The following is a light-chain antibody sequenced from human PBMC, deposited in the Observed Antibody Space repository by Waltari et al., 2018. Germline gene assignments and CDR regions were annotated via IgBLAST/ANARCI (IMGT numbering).Light chain of an antibody. CDR2: DAS. Sequence: EIVLTQSPGTLSLSPGERATLSCGASQSVTSSSLAWYQQKPGQAPRLLMYDASNRAAGIPDRFSGSGSGTDFTLIISRLEPEDFAVYYCHQYGSPPRTFGQGTKVEIK. CDR1: QSVTSSS. V-gene: IGKV3-20*01. CDR3: HQYGSPPRT. J-gene: IGKJ1*01.